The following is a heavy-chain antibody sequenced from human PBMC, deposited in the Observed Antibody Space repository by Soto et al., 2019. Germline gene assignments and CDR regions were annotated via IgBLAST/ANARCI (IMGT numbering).Heavy chain of an antibody. V-gene: IGHV4-39*01. J-gene: IGHJ5*02. CDR3: ARRLEEFGNYWFDP. CDR1: GESIRSDTDY. CDR2: IYYSGST. Sequence: SETLSLTCTVSGESIRSDTDYWAWIRQPPGKGPEWIGSIYYSGSTYYNPSLKSRITISVDTSKNQFSLKLNSVTAADTAVYYCARRLEEFGNYWFDPWGQGTLVTVSS. D-gene: IGHD3-10*01.